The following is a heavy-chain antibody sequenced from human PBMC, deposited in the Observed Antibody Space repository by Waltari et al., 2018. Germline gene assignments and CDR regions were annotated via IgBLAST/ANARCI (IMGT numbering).Heavy chain of an antibody. J-gene: IGHJ4*02. CDR1: GQSMSANYW. D-gene: IGHD2-15*01. CDR2: IHRSGRT. V-gene: IGHV4-4*02. CDR3: ARDRGRGLYFDS. Sequence: QLQLQQSGPGLVKPSESLSLTCAVSGQSMSANYWWSWVRQSPAKGLEWIGQIHRSGRTYYNPSLETRVSVSMDTSNNKFFLKLSSAIAADTAVYYCARDRGRGLYFDSWGQGTLVTVSP.